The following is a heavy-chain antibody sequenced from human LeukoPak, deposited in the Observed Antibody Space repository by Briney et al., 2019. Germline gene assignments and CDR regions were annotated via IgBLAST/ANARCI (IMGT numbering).Heavy chain of an antibody. D-gene: IGHD3-9*01. CDR2: ISSSSSYT. Sequence: GGSLRLSCAASGFTFSDYYMSWIRQAPGGGLEWVSYISSSSSYTNYADSVKGRFTISRDNAKNSLYLQMNSLRAEDTAVYYCARGRYFDWLQRGGAFDIWGQGTMVTVSS. J-gene: IGHJ3*02. V-gene: IGHV3-11*06. CDR3: ARGRYFDWLQRGGAFDI. CDR1: GFTFSDYY.